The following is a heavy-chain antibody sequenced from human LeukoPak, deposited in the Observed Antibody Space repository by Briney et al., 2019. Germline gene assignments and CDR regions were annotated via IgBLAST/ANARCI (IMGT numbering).Heavy chain of an antibody. CDR1: GFTFNRRG. CDR3: ARVNDLGWFDP. J-gene: IGHJ5*02. Sequence: GGSLRLSCAASGFTFNRRGMHWVRQAPGKGLESVAFIRYDGGETFYADFVKGRFTISRDNSKNTLYLQMCSLRAEDMAVYYCARVNDLGWFDPWGQGTLVTVSS. D-gene: IGHD1-1*01. V-gene: IGHV3-30*02. CDR2: IRYDGGET.